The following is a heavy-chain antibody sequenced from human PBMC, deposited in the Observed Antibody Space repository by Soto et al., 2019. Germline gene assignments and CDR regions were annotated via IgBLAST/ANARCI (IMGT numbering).Heavy chain of an antibody. V-gene: IGHV3-11*06. J-gene: IGHJ2*01. CDR1: GFTFSDYY. CDR2: ISSSSSYT. CDR3: ARDHCSGGSCYYFDL. D-gene: IGHD2-15*01. Sequence: QVQLVESGGGLVKPGGSLRLSCAASGFTFSDYYMSWIRQAPGKGLEWVSYISSSSSYTNYADSVKGRFTISRDNAKNSLYLQMNSLRAEDTAVYYCARDHCSGGSCYYFDLWGRGTLVTVPS.